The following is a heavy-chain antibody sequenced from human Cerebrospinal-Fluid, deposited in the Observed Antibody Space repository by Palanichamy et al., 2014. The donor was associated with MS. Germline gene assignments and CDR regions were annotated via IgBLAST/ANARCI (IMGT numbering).Heavy chain of an antibody. CDR1: GGSISSYY. CDR3: ARVRSGWYYFDY. V-gene: IGHV4-59*01. D-gene: IGHD6-19*01. J-gene: IGHJ4*02. CDR2: IYYSGST. Sequence: VQLQESGPGLVKPSETLSLTCTVPGGSISSYYWSWIRQPPGKGLEWIGYIYYSGSTNYNPSLKSRVTISVDTSKNQFSLKLSSVTAADTAFYYCARVRSGWYYFDYWGQGTLLTVSS.